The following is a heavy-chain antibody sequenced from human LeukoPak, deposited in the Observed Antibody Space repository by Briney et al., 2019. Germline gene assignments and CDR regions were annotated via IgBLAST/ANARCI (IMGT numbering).Heavy chain of an antibody. CDR3: AKEPPKWFPNAGTYFDY. Sequence: QSGGSLRLSCAASGFTFSSYAMSWVRQAPGKGLEWVSAISGSGGSTYYADSVKGRFTISRDNSKNTLYLQMNSLRAEDTAVYYCAKEPPKWFPNAGTYFDYWGQGTLVTVSS. CDR2: ISGSGGST. V-gene: IGHV3-23*01. CDR1: GFTFSSYA. D-gene: IGHD3-22*01. J-gene: IGHJ4*02.